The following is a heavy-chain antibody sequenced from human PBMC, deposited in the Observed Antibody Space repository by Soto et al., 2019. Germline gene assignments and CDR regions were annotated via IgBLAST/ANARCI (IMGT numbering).Heavy chain of an antibody. CDR3: AREPLT. CDR1: GGSLISGGYY. V-gene: IGHV4-31*03. Sequence: QVQLQESGPGLVKPSQTLSLTCTVSGGSLISGGYYCSLIRQHPGKGLEWIGYIYYSGHPYYNPSLKSRVTISVDPSKNKFSLKLSSVTAAATAVYYCAREPLTWGQGTLVTVSS. CDR2: IYYSGHP. J-gene: IGHJ4*02.